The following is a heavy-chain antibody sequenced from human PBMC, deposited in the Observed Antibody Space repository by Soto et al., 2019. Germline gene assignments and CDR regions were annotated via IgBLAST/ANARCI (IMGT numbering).Heavy chain of an antibody. CDR2: ISGSGDST. CDR1: GFTFSGYV. Sequence: EVQLLESGGGLVQPGGSLRLSCAASGFTFSGYVMSWVRQAPGEGLEWISIISGSGDSTYYADSVKGRFTISRDNSNNTPYLQMHSLRANDTAVYYCAKNGCGGDCYSSVAGNWFDPWGQGTLVTVSS. CDR3: AKNGCGGDCYSSVAGNWFDP. J-gene: IGHJ5*02. D-gene: IGHD2-21*02. V-gene: IGHV3-23*01.